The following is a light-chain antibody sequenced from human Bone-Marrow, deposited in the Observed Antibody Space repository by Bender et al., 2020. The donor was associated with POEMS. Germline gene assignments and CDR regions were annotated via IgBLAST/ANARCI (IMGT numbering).Light chain of an antibody. V-gene: IGLV2-8*01. CDR3: TSYAGSDNLHYV. Sequence: QSALTQPPSASGSPGQSVTISCTGTSSDVGGYDYVSWYQQHPGKAPKLMIYDVNKRPSGVPDRFSGSKSGNTASLTVSGLQGEDEADYYCTSYAGSDNLHYVFGTGTKVTVL. CDR2: DVN. CDR1: SSDVGGYDY. J-gene: IGLJ1*01.